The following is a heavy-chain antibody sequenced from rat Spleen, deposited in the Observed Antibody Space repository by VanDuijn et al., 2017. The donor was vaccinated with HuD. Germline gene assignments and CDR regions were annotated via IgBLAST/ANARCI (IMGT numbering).Heavy chain of an antibody. CDR1: GFTFNNYW. V-gene: IGHV5-31*01. CDR2: ITNTGATT. Sequence: EVQLVESGGGLVQPGRSLKLSCVASGFTFNNYWMTWIRQAPGKGLEWVASITNTGATTNYRDSVKGRFTISRDKSRGTLYLYMDRVRSEDTDTYYCARVGTRVSRFAYWGQATLVTVSS. J-gene: IGHJ3*01. D-gene: IGHD1-4*01. CDR3: ARVGTRVSRFAY.